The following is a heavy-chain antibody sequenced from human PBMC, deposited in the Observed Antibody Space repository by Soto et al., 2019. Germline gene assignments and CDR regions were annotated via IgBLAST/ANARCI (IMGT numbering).Heavy chain of an antibody. Sequence: GASVKVSCKASGYTYTRYGISWVGQAPGQGLEWMGWISAYNGNTNYAQKLQGRVTMTTDTSTSTAYMELRSLRSDDTAVYYCARDRGDYDFWSGYYFYFDYWGQGTLVTVSS. D-gene: IGHD3-3*01. V-gene: IGHV1-18*04. CDR1: GYTYTRYG. CDR2: ISAYNGNT. J-gene: IGHJ4*02. CDR3: ARDRGDYDFWSGYYFYFDY.